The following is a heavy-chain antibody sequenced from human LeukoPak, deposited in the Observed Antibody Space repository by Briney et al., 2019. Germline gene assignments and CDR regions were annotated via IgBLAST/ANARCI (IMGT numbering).Heavy chain of an antibody. V-gene: IGHV3-30*02. Sequence: GGSLRLSCAASGFTFTSFGMHWVRQAPGKGLEWVAFIRNDGDVIYYAESVKGRFTISRDNSKNTVYLQLNSLRAEDTAVYYCAKDLMSIKALIPWDYWGQGTLVTVSS. D-gene: IGHD2-21*01. CDR1: GFTFTSFG. CDR3: AKDLMSIKALIPWDY. CDR2: IRNDGDVI. J-gene: IGHJ4*02.